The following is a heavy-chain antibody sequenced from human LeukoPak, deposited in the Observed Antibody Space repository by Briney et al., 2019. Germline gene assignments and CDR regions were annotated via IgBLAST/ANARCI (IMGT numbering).Heavy chain of an antibody. CDR3: AKEHGQYNYFDY. D-gene: IGHD5-18*01. J-gene: IGHJ4*02. Sequence: GGSLRLSCAASGFTFSSYGMHWVRQAPGKGLEWVAVIWYDGSNKYYADSVKGRFTISRDNSKNTLYLQMKSLRAEDTAVYYCAKEHGQYNYFDYWGQGTLVTVSS. V-gene: IGHV3-33*06. CDR2: IWYDGSNK. CDR1: GFTFSSYG.